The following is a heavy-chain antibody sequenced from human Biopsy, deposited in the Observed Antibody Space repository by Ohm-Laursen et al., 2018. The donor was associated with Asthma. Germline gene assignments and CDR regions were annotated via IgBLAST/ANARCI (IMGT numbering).Heavy chain of an antibody. D-gene: IGHD6-19*01. CDR1: GGTFSNFA. CDR3: ARCQVGYSSGWSLLLKKIYYSGMDV. V-gene: IGHV1-69*01. CDR2: IMTVFGTT. Sequence: SSEKVSCKPPGGTFSNFAISWVRQAPGQGLEWLGGIMTVFGTTNYAQKFQGRVTITADESTSTAYMEVTSLRSEDTAIYYCARCQVGYSSGWSLLLKKIYYSGMDVWGQGTAVTVSS. J-gene: IGHJ6*02.